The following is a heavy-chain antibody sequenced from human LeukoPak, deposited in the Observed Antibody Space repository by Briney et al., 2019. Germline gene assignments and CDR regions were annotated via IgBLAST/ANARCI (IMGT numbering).Heavy chain of an antibody. CDR1: GFTVSAYA. CDR2: IYDDNT. CDR3: AKMAYYYDSSGYDDAFDI. Sequence: GGSLRLSCAASGFTVSAYAMAWVRQAPGKGLEWVSTIYDDNTYYADSVEGRFAISTDNSKNTLYLQMNSLRVEDTAVYYCAKMAYYYDSSGYDDAFDIWGQGTMVTVSS. J-gene: IGHJ3*02. D-gene: IGHD3-22*01. V-gene: IGHV3-23*01.